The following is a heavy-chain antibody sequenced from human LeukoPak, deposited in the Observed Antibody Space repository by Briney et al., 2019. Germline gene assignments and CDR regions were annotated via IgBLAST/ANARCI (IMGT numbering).Heavy chain of an antibody. CDR3: ASRQYDFWRRHQSKYYYYGMDV. CDR1: GGSLSGYY. Sequence: PSETLSLTCAVYGGSLSGYYGSWIRQPPGKGREWIGEINHSGSTNYNPSLKSRVTISVDTSKNQFSLKLSSVTAADTAVYYCASRQYDFWRRHQSKYYYYGMDVWGQGTTVTVSS. V-gene: IGHV4-34*01. D-gene: IGHD3-3*01. J-gene: IGHJ6*02. CDR2: INHSGST.